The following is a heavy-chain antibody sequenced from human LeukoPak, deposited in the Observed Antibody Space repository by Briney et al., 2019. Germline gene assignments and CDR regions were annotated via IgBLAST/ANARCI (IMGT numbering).Heavy chain of an antibody. Sequence: SVKVSCKASGGTFSSYAISWVRQAPGQGLEGMGGIIPIFGTANYAQKFQGRVTITTDESTSTAYMELSSLRSEDTAVYYCASLPAATRETSYWGQGTLVTVSS. D-gene: IGHD2-2*01. CDR3: ASLPAATRETSY. J-gene: IGHJ4*02. V-gene: IGHV1-69*05. CDR1: GGTFSSYA. CDR2: IIPIFGTA.